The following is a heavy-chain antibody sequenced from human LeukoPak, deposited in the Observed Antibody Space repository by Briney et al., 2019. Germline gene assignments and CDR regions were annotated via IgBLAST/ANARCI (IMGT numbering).Heavy chain of an antibody. CDR3: AGARLRVMHGWDY. J-gene: IGHJ4*02. Sequence: SETLSLTCAVYGGSFSGYYWSWIRQPPGKGLEWIGEINHSGSTNYNPSLKSRVTISVDTSKNQFSLKLSSVTAADTAVYYCAGARLRVMHGWDYWGQGTLVTVSS. D-gene: IGHD6-25*01. V-gene: IGHV4-34*01. CDR1: GGSFSGYY. CDR2: INHSGST.